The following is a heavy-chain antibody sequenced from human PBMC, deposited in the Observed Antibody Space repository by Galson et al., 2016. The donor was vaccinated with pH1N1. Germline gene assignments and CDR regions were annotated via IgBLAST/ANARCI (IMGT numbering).Heavy chain of an antibody. V-gene: IGHV1-2*06. J-gene: IGHJ4*01. CDR3: ARVEGRAAAGTTD. Sequence: SVKVSCKASGYRFRDYYVHWVRQAPGHGLEWIGRVDPKTGGPKYGQKFQGRVTMTSYTSITTGYMELTRLKSDDTALYYCARVEGRAAAGTTDCGQGTLVTVSS. CDR2: VDPKTGGP. D-gene: IGHD6-13*01. CDR1: GYRFRDYY.